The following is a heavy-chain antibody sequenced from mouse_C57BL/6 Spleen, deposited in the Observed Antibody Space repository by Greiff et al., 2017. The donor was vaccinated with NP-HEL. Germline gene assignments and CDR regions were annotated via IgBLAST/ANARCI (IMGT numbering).Heavy chain of an antibody. V-gene: IGHV1-82*01. Sequence: QQSGPELVKPGASVKISCKASGYAFSSSWMNWVKQRPGKGLEWIGRIYPGDGDTNYNGKFKGKATLTADKSSSTAYMQLSSLTSEDSAVYFCATDYYSNYERYAMDYWGQGTSVTVSS. CDR1: GYAFSSSW. CDR3: ATDYYSNYERYAMDY. CDR2: IYPGDGDT. D-gene: IGHD2-5*01. J-gene: IGHJ4*01.